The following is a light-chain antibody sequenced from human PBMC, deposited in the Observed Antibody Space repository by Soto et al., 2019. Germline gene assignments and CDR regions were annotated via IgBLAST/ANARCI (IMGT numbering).Light chain of an antibody. CDR3: QHYNSYSEA. CDR2: DAS. J-gene: IGKJ1*01. V-gene: IGKV1-5*01. CDR1: QSVSIW. Sequence: DIQMTQSPSSLSASVGDTVTITCRASQSVSIWLVWYQQKPGKAPKVLIWDASTLQRGVSSRFSGTGSGTEFTHTISSLQPDDFATYYCQHYNSYSEAFGQGTKVDIK.